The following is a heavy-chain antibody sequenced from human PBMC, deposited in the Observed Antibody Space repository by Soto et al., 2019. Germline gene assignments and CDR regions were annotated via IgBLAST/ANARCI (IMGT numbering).Heavy chain of an antibody. V-gene: IGHV3-30*18. CDR3: AKDRRPNADYGMDV. CDR2: ISYDGSNK. Sequence: QVQLVESGGGVVQPGRSLRLSCAASGFTFSSYGMHWVRQAPGKGLEWVAVISYDGSNKYYADSVKGRFTISRDNSKNTLYLQMNSLRAEDTAVYYCAKDRRPNADYGMDVWGQGTTVTVSS. CDR1: GFTFSSYG. D-gene: IGHD6-25*01. J-gene: IGHJ6*02.